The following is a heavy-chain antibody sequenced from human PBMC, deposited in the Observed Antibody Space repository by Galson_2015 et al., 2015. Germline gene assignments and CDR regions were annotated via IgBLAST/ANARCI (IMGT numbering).Heavy chain of an antibody. V-gene: IGHV3-11*05. J-gene: IGHJ4*02. CDR2: ISSSSSYT. CDR3: ARVGGGDYCTGGVCYRVLTRYGGRVDY. D-gene: IGHD2-8*02. Sequence: SLRLSCAASGFTFSDYYMSWIRQAPGKGLEWVSYISSSSSYTNYADSVKGRFTISRDNAKNSLYLQMNSLRAEDTAVYYCARVGGGDYCTGGVCYRVLTRYGGRVDYWGQGTLVTVSS. CDR1: GFTFSDYY.